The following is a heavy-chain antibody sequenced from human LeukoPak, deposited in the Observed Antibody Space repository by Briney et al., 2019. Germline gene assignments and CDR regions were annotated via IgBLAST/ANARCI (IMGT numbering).Heavy chain of an antibody. Sequence: GGSLRLSCAASGFTFSSYWMSWVRQAPGKGLEWAANIKQDGSEKYYVDSVKGRFTISRDNAKNSLYLQMNSLRAEDTAVYYCARDNKFYQGEFDYWGQGTLVTVSS. CDR3: ARDNKFYQGEFDY. CDR1: GFTFSSYW. CDR2: IKQDGSEK. V-gene: IGHV3-7*01. J-gene: IGHJ4*02.